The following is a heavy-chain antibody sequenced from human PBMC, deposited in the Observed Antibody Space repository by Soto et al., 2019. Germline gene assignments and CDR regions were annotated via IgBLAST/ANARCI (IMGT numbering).Heavy chain of an antibody. J-gene: IGHJ3*02. CDR3: ARFLLGYCSGGSCYSRHDAFDI. CDR2: IIPILGTA. Sequence: SVKVSCKASGGTFSSCAISWVRQAPGQGLEWMGGIIPILGTANYAQKFQGRVTVTADESTSTAYMELSSLRSEDTAVYYCARFLLGYCSGGSCYSRHDAFDIWGQGTMVTVSS. D-gene: IGHD2-15*01. V-gene: IGHV1-69*13. CDR1: GGTFSSCA.